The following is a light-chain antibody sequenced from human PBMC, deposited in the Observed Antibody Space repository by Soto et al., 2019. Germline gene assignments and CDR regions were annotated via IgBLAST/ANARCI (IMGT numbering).Light chain of an antibody. CDR2: DVT. CDR3: SSFTSSMTNV. J-gene: IGLJ1*01. Sequence: QSVLTQPRSVSGSPGQSVTFSCTGTSSDVGGFDYVSWVQQHPGKVPRLMIYDVTNRPSGASNRFSGSKSGNTASLTISGLQAEDEADYFCSSFTSSMTNVFGSGTKVTVL. V-gene: IGLV2-14*01. CDR1: SSDVGGFDY.